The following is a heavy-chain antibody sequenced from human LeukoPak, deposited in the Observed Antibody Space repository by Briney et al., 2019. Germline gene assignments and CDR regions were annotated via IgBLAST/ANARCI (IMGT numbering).Heavy chain of an antibody. Sequence: TGGSLRLSCAASGFTFDNYAVHWVRQAPGKGLEWVSSISWNSGKIDYADSVKGRFTISRDNAKNSLYVQMNSLRAEDTALYYCAKAITYSGSYCFDYWGKGTLVTASS. V-gene: IGHV3-9*01. CDR1: GFTFDNYA. CDR3: AKAITYSGSYCFDY. CDR2: ISWNSGKI. D-gene: IGHD1-26*01. J-gene: IGHJ4*02.